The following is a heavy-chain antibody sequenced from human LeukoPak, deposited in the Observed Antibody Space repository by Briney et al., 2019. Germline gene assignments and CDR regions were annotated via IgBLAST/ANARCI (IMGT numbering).Heavy chain of an antibody. Sequence: GSLRLSCAASGFTFNSRSMNWVRQAPGKGLEWVSTISNTGDYIYYSDSVKGRFTISRDNAKNSLYLQMNSLRPEDTAFYYCAKDNSLVNNYFDYWGQGTLVTVSS. CDR1: GFTFNSRS. CDR3: AKDNSLVNNYFDY. D-gene: IGHD2-21*01. V-gene: IGHV3-21*04. CDR2: ISNTGDYI. J-gene: IGHJ4*02.